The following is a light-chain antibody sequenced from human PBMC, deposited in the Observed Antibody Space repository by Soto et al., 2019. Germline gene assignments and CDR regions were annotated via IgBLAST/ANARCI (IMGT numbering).Light chain of an antibody. J-gene: IGLJ1*01. CDR1: SSDVGVYNY. CDR2: GVT. Sequence: SVLTQPASVSGSPGQSITISFTGTSSDVGVYNYVSWYQLHPGKAPKLMIFGVTNRPSGVSDRFSGSKSGNTASLTISGLQADDEADYYCVSYTTSSSTPYVFGTGTKVTVL. CDR3: VSYTTSSSTPYV. V-gene: IGLV2-14*01.